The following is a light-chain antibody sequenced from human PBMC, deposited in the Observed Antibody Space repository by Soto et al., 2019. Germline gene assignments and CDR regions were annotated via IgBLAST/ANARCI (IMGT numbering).Light chain of an antibody. CDR3: QQSRSSPRT. J-gene: IGKJ1*01. CDR2: GAS. V-gene: IGKV3-20*01. CDR1: QTVTSTS. Sequence: IVLTQSPGTLSLSPGEGATLSCRADQTVTSTSLAWYQHKPGQAPRLLIYGASSRAAGIPDRFSGSGSGTHFNLTISSLEPEDFAVYYCQQSRSSPRTFGQGTTVEIK.